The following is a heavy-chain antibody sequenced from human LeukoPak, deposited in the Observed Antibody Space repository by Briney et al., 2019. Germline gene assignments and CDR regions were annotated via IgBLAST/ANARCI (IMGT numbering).Heavy chain of an antibody. J-gene: IGHJ6*02. D-gene: IGHD2-2*01. CDR3: ARGRYCSSTSCYLGTYGMDV. CDR2: IYSGGST. Sequence: PGGSLRLSCAASGFTVSSNYMSWVRQAPGKGLEWVSVIYSGGSTYYADSVKGRFTISRHNSKNTLYLQMNSLRAEDTAVYYCARGRYCSSTSCYLGTYGMDVWGQGTTVTVSS. CDR1: GFTVSSNY. V-gene: IGHV3-53*04.